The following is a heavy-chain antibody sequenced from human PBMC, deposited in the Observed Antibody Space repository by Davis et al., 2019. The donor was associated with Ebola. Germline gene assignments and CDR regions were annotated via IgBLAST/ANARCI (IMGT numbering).Heavy chain of an antibody. Sequence: MPSETLSLTCIVSGDSMSPYYWSWIRQPPGKGLEWIGEINHSGSTNYNPSLKSRVTISVDTSKNQFSLKLSSVTAADTAVYYCAILLGRYYYGMDVWGKGTTVTVSS. V-gene: IGHV4-34*01. CDR3: AILLGRYYYGMDV. CDR1: GDSMSPYY. J-gene: IGHJ6*04. CDR2: INHSGST. D-gene: IGHD2/OR15-2a*01.